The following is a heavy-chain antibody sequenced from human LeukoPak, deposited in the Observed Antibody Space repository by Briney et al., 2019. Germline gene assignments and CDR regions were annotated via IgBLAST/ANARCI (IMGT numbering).Heavy chain of an antibody. CDR3: AKSSLTSWDWPNDY. CDR2: ISYDGSNK. J-gene: IGHJ4*02. D-gene: IGHD3/OR15-3a*01. V-gene: IGHV3-30*18. Sequence: PGGSLRLSCAASGFTFSSYGMHWVRQAPGKGLEWVAVISYDGSNKYYADSVKGLFTISRDNSKNTLYLQVNSLRAEDTAVYYCAKSSLTSWDWPNDYWGQGTLVTVSS. CDR1: GFTFSSYG.